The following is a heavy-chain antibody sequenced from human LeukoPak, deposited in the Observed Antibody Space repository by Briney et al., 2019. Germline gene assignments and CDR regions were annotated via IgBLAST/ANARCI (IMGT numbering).Heavy chain of an antibody. CDR1: GYSISSGYY. J-gene: IGHJ4*02. CDR3: ARRLGGATPYYFDY. V-gene: IGHV4-38-2*02. CDR2: IYYSGST. Sequence: SETLSLTCTVSGYSISSGYYWGWIRQPPGKGLEWIGSIYYSGSTYYNPSLKSRVTISVDTSKNQFSLKLSSVTAADTAVYYCARRLGGATPYYFDYWGQGTLVTVSS. D-gene: IGHD1-26*01.